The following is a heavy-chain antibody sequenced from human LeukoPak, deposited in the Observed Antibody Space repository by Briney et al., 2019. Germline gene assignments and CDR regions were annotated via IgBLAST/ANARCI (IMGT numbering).Heavy chain of an antibody. V-gene: IGHV1-3*03. D-gene: IGHD5-24*01. CDR3: AIRDGHTDH. J-gene: IGHJ4*02. Sequence: ASVKVSCKTSGYTFTNHAMHWVRQAPGQTIQWLAWINPANGYTRYSQHFQDRVTVSSDTSADTAYMELSSLRSEDKAIYYCAIRDGHTDHWGQGTLVTVSS. CDR2: INPANGYT. CDR1: GYTFTNHA.